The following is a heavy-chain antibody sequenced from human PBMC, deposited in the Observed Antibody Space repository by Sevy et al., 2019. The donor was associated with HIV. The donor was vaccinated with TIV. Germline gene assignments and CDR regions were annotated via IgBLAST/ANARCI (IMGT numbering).Heavy chain of an antibody. Sequence: SETLSLTCAVSGGSIASLYWNWIRQPPGKGLEWIANIYYNGHVNYNPSPKSRVTLSLDTSKNQFSLRLSSVTAADTAMYYCAGENAWGRDYSWGQGTLVTVSS. CDR2: IYYNGHV. V-gene: IGHV4-59*08. J-gene: IGHJ4*02. CDR3: AGENAWGRDYS. CDR1: GGSIASLY. D-gene: IGHD1-26*01.